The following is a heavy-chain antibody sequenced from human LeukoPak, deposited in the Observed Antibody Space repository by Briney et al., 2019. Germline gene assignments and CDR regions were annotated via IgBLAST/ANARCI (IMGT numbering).Heavy chain of an antibody. CDR3: ATVYYYDSSGYFQTFDY. Sequence: ASVKVSCKVSGYTLTELSMHWVRQAPGKGLEWMGGFDPEDGETTYAQKFQGRVTMTEDTSTDTAYMELSSLRSEDTAVYYCATVYYYDSSGYFQTFDYWGQGTLVTVSS. D-gene: IGHD3-22*01. V-gene: IGHV1-24*01. CDR2: FDPEDGET. CDR1: GYTLTELS. J-gene: IGHJ4*02.